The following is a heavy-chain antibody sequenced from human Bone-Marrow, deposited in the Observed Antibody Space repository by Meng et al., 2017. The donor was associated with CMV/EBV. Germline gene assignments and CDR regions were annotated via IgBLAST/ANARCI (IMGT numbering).Heavy chain of an antibody. CDR1: GGSFSGYY. CDR2: INHSGST. V-gene: IGHV4-34*01. J-gene: IGHJ6*02. Sequence: SETLSLTCAVYGGSFSGYYWSWIRQPPGKGLEWIGEINHSGSTNYNPSLKSRVTISVDTSKNQFSLKLSSVTAADTAVYYCARGLNGMDVWGQGPTVTFYS. CDR3: ARGLNGMDV.